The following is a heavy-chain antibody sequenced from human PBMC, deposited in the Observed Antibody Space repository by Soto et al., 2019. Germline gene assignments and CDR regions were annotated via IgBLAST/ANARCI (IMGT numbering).Heavy chain of an antibody. CDR3: ARDDTLYYFAY. CDR1: GFTFSDYY. CDR2: ISSSGSTI. V-gene: IGHV3-11*01. J-gene: IGHJ4*02. Sequence: PGGSLRLSCAASGFTFSDYYMSWIRQAPGKGLECVSYISSSGSTIFYADSVKGRFTISRDNAKNSLYLQMNSLRAEDTAVYYCARDDTLYYFAYWGQGTLVTVSS. D-gene: IGHD2-2*02.